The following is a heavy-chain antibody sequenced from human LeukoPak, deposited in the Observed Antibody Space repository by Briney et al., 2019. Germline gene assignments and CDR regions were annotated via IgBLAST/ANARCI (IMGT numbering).Heavy chain of an antibody. D-gene: IGHD1-14*01. V-gene: IGHV1-8*01. CDR3: ARGSRYGVYYYYMDV. CDR1: GYTFTSYD. CDR2: MNPNSGNT. Sequence: ASVKVSCKASGYTFTSYDINWVRQATGQGLEWMGWMNPNSGNTGYAQKFQGRVTMTRNTSISTAYMELSRLRSEDTAVYYCARGSRYGVYYYYMDVWGKGTTVTVSS. J-gene: IGHJ6*03.